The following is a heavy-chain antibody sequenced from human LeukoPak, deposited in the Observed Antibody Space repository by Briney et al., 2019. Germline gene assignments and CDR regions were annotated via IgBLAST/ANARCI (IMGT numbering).Heavy chain of an antibody. V-gene: IGHV1-18*01. Sequence: ASVKVSCKASGYTFTSCGISWVRQAPGQGLEWMGWISAYNGNTNYAQKLQGRVTMTTDTSTSTAYMELRSLRSDDTAVYYCARDPYCSGGSCYSYYYYYYGMDVWGQGTTVTVSS. J-gene: IGHJ6*02. CDR3: ARDPYCSGGSCYSYYYYYYGMDV. CDR1: GYTFTSCG. D-gene: IGHD2-15*01. CDR2: ISAYNGNT.